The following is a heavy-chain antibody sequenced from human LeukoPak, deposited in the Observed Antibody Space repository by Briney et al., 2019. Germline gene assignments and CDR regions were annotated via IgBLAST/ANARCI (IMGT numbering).Heavy chain of an antibody. D-gene: IGHD2-8*01. CDR3: ARIRCANGVCYIFDY. CDR2: IDWDDDK. CDR1: GSSLTTSRMC. V-gene: IGHV2-70*11. Sequence: ESRPTPVNPTQTLPLTCTFSGSSLTTSRMCVSWIRQPPGKALEWLARIDWDDDKYYSTSLKTRLTISKDTSKNQVVLTMTNVDPVDTATYYCARIRCANGVCYIFDYWGQGTLVTVSS. J-gene: IGHJ4*02.